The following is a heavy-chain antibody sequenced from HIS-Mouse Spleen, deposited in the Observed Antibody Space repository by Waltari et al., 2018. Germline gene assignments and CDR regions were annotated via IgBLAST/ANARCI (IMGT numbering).Heavy chain of an antibody. CDR2: KNPNSGNT. J-gene: IGHJ4*02. D-gene: IGHD4-4*01. Sequence: QVQLVQSGAEVKKPGASVKVSCKASGYTFTSYDINWVRQATGQGLEWMGRKNPNSGNTGYAQKLQGRVTMTRNTSISTAYMELSSLRSEDTAVYYCARGHDYSNYFDYWGQGTLFTVSS. V-gene: IGHV1-8*01. CDR1: GYTFTSYD. CDR3: ARGHDYSNYFDY.